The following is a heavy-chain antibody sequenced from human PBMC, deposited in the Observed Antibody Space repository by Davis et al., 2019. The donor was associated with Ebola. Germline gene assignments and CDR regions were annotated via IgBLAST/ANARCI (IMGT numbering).Heavy chain of an antibody. CDR1: AGSVSSTTYY. CDR2: IYYSGTT. CDR3: VRHPVGLSDAFDI. J-gene: IGHJ3*02. V-gene: IGHV4-39*01. D-gene: IGHD1-26*01. Sequence: SETLSLTCSVSAGSVSSTTYYWGWIRQPPGKGLEWMGSIYYSGTTYDNPPLKSRVTVSVDRSKNQFSLRLTSVTAADTAVYYCVRHPVGLSDAFDIWGQGRLVAVSS.